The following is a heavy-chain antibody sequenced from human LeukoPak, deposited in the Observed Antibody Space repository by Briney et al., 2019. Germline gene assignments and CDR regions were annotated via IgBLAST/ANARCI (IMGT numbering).Heavy chain of an antibody. CDR3: ASPGIAAAGPFDP. D-gene: IGHD6-13*01. CDR2: IYPGDSDT. J-gene: IGHJ5*02. V-gene: IGHV5-51*01. CDR1: RYSFNSYW. Sequence: GESLKISCKGSRYSFNSYWIGWGRQMPGKGLEGVGIIYPGDSDTRYSPSFQGQVTISADKSISTAYLQWSSLKASDTAMYYCASPGIAAAGPFDPWGQGTLVTVSS.